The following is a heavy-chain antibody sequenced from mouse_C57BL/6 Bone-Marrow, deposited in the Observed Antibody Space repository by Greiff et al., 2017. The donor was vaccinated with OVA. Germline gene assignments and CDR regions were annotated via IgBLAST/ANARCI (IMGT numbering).Heavy chain of an antibody. CDR2: INSDGGST. D-gene: IGHD2-1*01. V-gene: IGHV5-2*01. CDR1: EYEFPSHD. Sequence: DVKLVESGGGLVQPGESLKLSCESNEYEFPSHDMSWVRKTPEKRLELVAAINSDGGSTYYPDTMERRFIISRDNTKKTLYLQMSSLRSEDTALYYCARLALYYGNWYFDVWGTGTTVTVSS. CDR3: ARLALYYGNWYFDV. J-gene: IGHJ1*03.